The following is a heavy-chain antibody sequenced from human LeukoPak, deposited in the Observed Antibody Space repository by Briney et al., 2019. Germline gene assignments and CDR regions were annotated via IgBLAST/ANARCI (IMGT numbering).Heavy chain of an antibody. CDR1: GGTFSSNA. D-gene: IGHD5-24*01. V-gene: IGHV1-69*05. CDR3: ARRDRDGYNLGAFDI. Sequence: SVKVSCKASGGTFSSNAVSWVRQAPGQGLEWMGGIIPIFGTANYAQKFQGRVTITTDESTSTAYMELSSLRSEDTAVYYCARRDRDGYNLGAFDIWGQGTMVTVSS. CDR2: IIPIFGTA. J-gene: IGHJ3*02.